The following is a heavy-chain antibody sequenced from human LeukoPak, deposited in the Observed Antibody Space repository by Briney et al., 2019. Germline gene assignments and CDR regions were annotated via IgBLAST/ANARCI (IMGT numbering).Heavy chain of an antibody. D-gene: IGHD2-2*02. CDR2: IYYSGNT. CDR1: GDSISNDDFY. V-gene: IGHV4-30-4*08. CDR3: ARDTHDYPYYMNV. J-gene: IGHJ6*03. Sequence: SETLSLTCTVSGDSISNDDFYWSWIRQSPGKGLEWIEYIYYSGNTYYNPSLESRVTISVDTSKNQFSLKLSSVTAADTAVYYCARDTHDYPYYMNVWGKGTTVTVSS.